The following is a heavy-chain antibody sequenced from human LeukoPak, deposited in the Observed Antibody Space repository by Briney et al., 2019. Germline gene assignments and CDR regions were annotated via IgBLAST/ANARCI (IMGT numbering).Heavy chain of an antibody. CDR3: ARDSIYYDSSGYYCDY. D-gene: IGHD3-22*01. CDR2: ISSSGSTI. CDR1: GFTFSDYY. J-gene: IGHJ4*02. Sequence: PGGSLRVSCAASGFTFSDYYMSWIRQAPGKGLERVSDISSSGSTIYYADSVKGRFTISRDNAKNSLYLQMNSLRAEDTAVYYCARDSIYYDSSGYYCDYWGQGTLVTVSS. V-gene: IGHV3-11*01.